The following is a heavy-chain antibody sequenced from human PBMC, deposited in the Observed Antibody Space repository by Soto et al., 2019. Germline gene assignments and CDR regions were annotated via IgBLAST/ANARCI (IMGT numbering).Heavy chain of an antibody. CDR1: GFTFSNYA. Sequence: EVQLLDSGGGLVQPGGSLRLSCAASGFTFSNYAMTWVRQGPGKGLEWVSGISGSGGRSYDADSVKGRCTISRDNSKSTLYLQMNSLRAEDTAVYYCAKAYFVWSSEQPYYFDYWGQGTLVTVSS. CDR3: AKAYFVWSSEQPYYFDY. D-gene: IGHD3-16*01. CDR2: ISGSGGRS. V-gene: IGHV3-23*01. J-gene: IGHJ4*02.